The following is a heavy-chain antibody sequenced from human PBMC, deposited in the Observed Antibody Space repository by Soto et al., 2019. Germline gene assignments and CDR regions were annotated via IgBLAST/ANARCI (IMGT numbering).Heavy chain of an antibody. V-gene: IGHV2-5*02. CDR1: GFSLNTHGVG. D-gene: IGHD3-10*01. J-gene: IGHJ4*01. Sequence: GSGPTLVNPTQTLTLTCTFSGFSLNTHGVGVGWIRQPPGKALEWLVLIYWDDDKRFSPSLNSRLTITKDTSKNQVVLTMTNMDPVDTATYYCALARSGDYFDYWGHGTLVTVAS. CDR3: ALARSGDYFDY. CDR2: IYWDDDK.